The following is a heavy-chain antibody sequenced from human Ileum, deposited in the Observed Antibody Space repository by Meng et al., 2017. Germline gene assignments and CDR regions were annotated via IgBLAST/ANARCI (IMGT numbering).Heavy chain of an antibody. CDR3: ARHNRDL. CDR2: ILPKSGAT. D-gene: IGHD1-14*01. J-gene: IGHJ5*02. CDR1: GYSCSDYF. Sequence: ASVKVSCKASGYSCSDYFIQWMRQAPGQGLEWLGRILPKSGATNYAQKFQGRFTMTRDTSISTAYMELSALTSDDTAVYYCARHNRDLWGQGTLVTVSS. V-gene: IGHV1-2*06.